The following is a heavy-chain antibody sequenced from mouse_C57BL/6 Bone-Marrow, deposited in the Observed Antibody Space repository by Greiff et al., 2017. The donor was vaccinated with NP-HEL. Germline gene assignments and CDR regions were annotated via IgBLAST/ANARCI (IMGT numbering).Heavy chain of an antibody. Sequence: DVQLVESGGGLVQPGGSLKLSCAASGFTFSDYYMYWVRQTPEKRLEWVAYISNGGGSTYYPDTVKGRFTISRDNAKNTLYLQMSRLKSEDTAMYYCARRNYSNYGYWYFDVWGTGTTVTVSS. J-gene: IGHJ1*03. V-gene: IGHV5-12*01. CDR1: GFTFSDYY. CDR2: ISNGGGST. CDR3: ARRNYSNYGYWYFDV. D-gene: IGHD2-5*01.